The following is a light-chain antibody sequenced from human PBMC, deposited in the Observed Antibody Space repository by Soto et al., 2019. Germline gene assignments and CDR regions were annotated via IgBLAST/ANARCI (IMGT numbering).Light chain of an antibody. Sequence: DIQMTQSPFTLSASVGDRVTITCRASQSISNRLAWHQQKPGEAPKVLIYDASNLKSGVPSRFSGSGSGTEFTLTISSLQSDDFATYYCQQYYNYPWTFGQGTKVEIK. CDR2: DAS. V-gene: IGKV1-5*01. CDR1: QSISNR. CDR3: QQYYNYPWT. J-gene: IGKJ1*01.